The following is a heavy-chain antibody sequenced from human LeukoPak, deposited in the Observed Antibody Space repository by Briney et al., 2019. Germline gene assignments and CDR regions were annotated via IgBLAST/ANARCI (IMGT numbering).Heavy chain of an antibody. Sequence: PGGSLRLSCAASGFTFSSYGMHWVRQAPGKGLEWVAFIRYDGSNKYYADSVKGRFTISRDNSKNTLYLQMNSLRAEDTAVYYCAKQLCSSTSCYLYSWGQGTLVTVSS. CDR1: GFTFSSYG. CDR2: IRYDGSNK. J-gene: IGHJ4*02. V-gene: IGHV3-30*02. CDR3: AKQLCSSTSCYLYS. D-gene: IGHD2-2*01.